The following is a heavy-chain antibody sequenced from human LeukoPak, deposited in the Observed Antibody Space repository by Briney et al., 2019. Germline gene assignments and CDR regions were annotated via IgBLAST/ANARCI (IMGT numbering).Heavy chain of an antibody. V-gene: IGHV4-39*01. Sequence: SETLSLTCTVSRESISSRSDYWWAWTRQPPGQGLEWIGSVYHSGGIYYNPSLKSRLTISVDTSKDHFSLNLASVTAADTAVYYCARQRAHGTWAFDYWGQGTLLTVSS. CDR2: VYHSGGI. CDR3: ARQRAHGTWAFDY. J-gene: IGHJ4*02. D-gene: IGHD1-26*01. CDR1: RESISSRSDY.